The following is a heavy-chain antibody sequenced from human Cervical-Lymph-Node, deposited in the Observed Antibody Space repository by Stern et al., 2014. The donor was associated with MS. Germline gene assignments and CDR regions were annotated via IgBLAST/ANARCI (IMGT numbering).Heavy chain of an antibody. CDR1: GASISSGGYF. V-gene: IGHV4-61*02. D-gene: IGHD6-13*01. CDR2: IYNNGAT. Sequence: QLQLQESGPGLVKPSQTLSLTCTVSGASISSGGYFWSWIRQPAGKGLEWIGRIYNNGATHYNPSLKSRATISQDTSKTRFPLNLASVTATDTAVYYCGRFTSAAPGISWGQGTLVTVSS. J-gene: IGHJ4*02. CDR3: GRFTSAAPGIS.